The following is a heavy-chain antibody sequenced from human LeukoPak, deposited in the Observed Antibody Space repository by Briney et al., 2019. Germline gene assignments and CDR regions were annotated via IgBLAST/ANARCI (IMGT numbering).Heavy chain of an antibody. J-gene: IGHJ3*02. Sequence: SVKVSCKASGGTFSSYAISWVRQAPGQGLEWVGRIIPIFGTANYAQKFQGGVTITTDESTSTAYMELSSLRSEDTAVYYCARNPCGGDCYSDPNDAFDIWGQGTMVTVSS. CDR2: IIPIFGTA. V-gene: IGHV1-69*05. CDR1: GGTFSSYA. CDR3: ARNPCGGDCYSDPNDAFDI. D-gene: IGHD2-21*02.